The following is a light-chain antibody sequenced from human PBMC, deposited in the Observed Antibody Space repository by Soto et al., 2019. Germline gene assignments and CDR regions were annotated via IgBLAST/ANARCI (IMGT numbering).Light chain of an antibody. CDR3: QQYYSSPPGFT. V-gene: IGKV3-20*01. Sequence: PGERATLSYRASQRVSSTYFAWYRQKPGQPPSLLIYGASNRATGVPDRFSGSGSGTDFTLTISRLEPEDFAVYYCQQYYSSPPGFTFGPGTTVEVK. J-gene: IGKJ3*01. CDR2: GAS. CDR1: QRVSSTY.